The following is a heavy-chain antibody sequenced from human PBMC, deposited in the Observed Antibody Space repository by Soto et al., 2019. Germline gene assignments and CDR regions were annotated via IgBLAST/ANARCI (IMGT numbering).Heavy chain of an antibody. CDR1: GGTFSSYA. CDR2: IIPIFGTA. J-gene: IGHJ6*02. CDR3: ARERCSSTSCYTSTYYYYGMDV. V-gene: IGHV1-69*13. D-gene: IGHD2-2*02. Sequence: ASVKVSCKASGGTFSSYAISWVRQAPGQGLEWMGGIIPIFGTANYAQKFQGRVTITADESTGTAYMELSSLRSEDTAVYYCARERCSSTSCYTSTYYYYGMDVWGQGTTVTVSS.